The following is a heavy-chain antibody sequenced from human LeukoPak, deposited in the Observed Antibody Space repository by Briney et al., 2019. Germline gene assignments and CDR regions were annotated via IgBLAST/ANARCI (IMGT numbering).Heavy chain of an antibody. Sequence: GESLKISCKGSGYSFTSYWIGWVRQMPGKGLEWMGIIYPGDSDTRYRPSFQGQVTISADKSISTAYLQWSSLKASDTAMYYCASPRAPYYYDSSGYYYGGAFDIWGQGTMVTVSS. CDR1: GYSFTSYW. J-gene: IGHJ3*02. CDR3: ASPRAPYYYDSSGYYYGGAFDI. V-gene: IGHV5-51*01. CDR2: IYPGDSDT. D-gene: IGHD3-22*01.